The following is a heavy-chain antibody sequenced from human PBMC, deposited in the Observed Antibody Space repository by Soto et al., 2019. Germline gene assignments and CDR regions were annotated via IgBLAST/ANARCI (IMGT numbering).Heavy chain of an antibody. J-gene: IGHJ6*02. Sequence: GESLKISCQHSGYSFTSNWIGWVRQMPGKGLEWMGIIFPADSDTRYSPSFQGQVTISADKSISTAYLQWSSLKASDTAIYYCARGGKTSYGMDVWGQGTTGTVSS. V-gene: IGHV5-51*01. CDR1: GYSFTSNW. D-gene: IGHD3-16*01. CDR2: IFPADSDT. CDR3: ARGGKTSYGMDV.